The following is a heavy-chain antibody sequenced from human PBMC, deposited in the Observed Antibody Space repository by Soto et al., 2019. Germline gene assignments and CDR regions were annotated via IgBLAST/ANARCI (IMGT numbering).Heavy chain of an antibody. CDR1: GFNFSSYW. J-gene: IGHJ3*02. Sequence: GGSLRLSCAASGFNFSSYWMSWVRQAPGKGLEWVANIKQDGSEKYYVDSVKGRFTISRDNAKNSLYLQMNSLRVEDTAVYYCASGGWYYYDSSGYDAFDIWGQGTMVTVSS. CDR3: ASGGWYYYDSSGYDAFDI. V-gene: IGHV3-7*01. CDR2: IKQDGSEK. D-gene: IGHD3-22*01.